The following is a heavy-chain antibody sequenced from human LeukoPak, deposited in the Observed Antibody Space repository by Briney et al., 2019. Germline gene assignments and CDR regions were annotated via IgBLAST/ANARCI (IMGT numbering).Heavy chain of an antibody. V-gene: IGHV4-39*07. CDR3: ARCYDFWSGYPFDY. CDR1: AGSISSGYY. Sequence: PSETLSLTCTVSAGSISSGYYWGWIRQPPGKGLEWIGSIFYSGSTNYNPSLKSRVTISVDTSKNQFSLKLSSVTAADTAVYYCARCYDFWSGYPFDYWGQGTLVTVSS. CDR2: IFYSGST. D-gene: IGHD3-3*01. J-gene: IGHJ4*02.